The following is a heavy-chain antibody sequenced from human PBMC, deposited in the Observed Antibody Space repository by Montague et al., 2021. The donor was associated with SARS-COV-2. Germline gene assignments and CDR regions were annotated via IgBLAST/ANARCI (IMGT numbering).Heavy chain of an antibody. CDR3: ATRARKYGLDF. CDR2: IYKSGTA. Sequence: TLSLTCAVSGASASCPDCSWSWIRQSPGKGLEWIGNIYKSGTAYYNPSLKSRVTISIDTSNNQFSLNLGSVTAADTGLYYCATRARKYGLDFWGQGTTVTVSS. D-gene: IGHD4/OR15-4a*01. CDR1: GASASCPDCS. V-gene: IGHV4-30-2*06. J-gene: IGHJ6*02.